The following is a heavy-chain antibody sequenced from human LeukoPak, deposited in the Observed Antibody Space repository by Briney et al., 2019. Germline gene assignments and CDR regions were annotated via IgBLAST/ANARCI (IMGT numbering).Heavy chain of an antibody. V-gene: IGHV4-39*01. J-gene: IGHJ4*02. D-gene: IGHD3-10*01. CDR2: IYYSGST. Sequence: SETLSLTCTVSGGSISSSSYYWGWIRQPPGKGLEWIGSIYYSGSTYYNPSLKSRVTISVDTSKNQLSLRLSSVTAADTAVYYCARRNSGSWRMNYWGQGTLVTVSS. CDR1: GGSISSSSYY. CDR3: ARRNSGSWRMNY.